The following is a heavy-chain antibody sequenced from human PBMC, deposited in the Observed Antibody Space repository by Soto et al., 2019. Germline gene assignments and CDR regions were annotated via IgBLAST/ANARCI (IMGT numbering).Heavy chain of an antibody. CDR2: IGTSNSYI. CDR1: GLSFSTYS. Sequence: GGSLRLSCAASGLSFSTYSMNWVRQAPGKGLEWVSSIGTSNSYIYYADSVKGRFTISRDNAKNSLYLQMNSLRAEDTAVYYCARKGRQEYYYYYMDVWGKGTTVTVSS. J-gene: IGHJ6*03. D-gene: IGHD3-10*01. V-gene: IGHV3-21*01. CDR3: ARKGRQEYYYYYMDV.